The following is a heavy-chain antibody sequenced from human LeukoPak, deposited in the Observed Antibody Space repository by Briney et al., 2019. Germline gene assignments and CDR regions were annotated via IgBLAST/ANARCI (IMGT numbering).Heavy chain of an antibody. V-gene: IGHV4-39*01. Sequence: SETLSLTCTVSGGSISSSSYYWGWIRQPPGKGLEWIGSIYYSGSTYYNPSLKSRVTISVDTSKNQFSLKLSSVTAADTAVYYCARLTMVQGVIITDYFDYWGRGTLVTVSS. J-gene: IGHJ4*02. CDR2: IYYSGST. D-gene: IGHD3-10*01. CDR1: GGSISSSSYY. CDR3: ARLTMVQGVIITDYFDY.